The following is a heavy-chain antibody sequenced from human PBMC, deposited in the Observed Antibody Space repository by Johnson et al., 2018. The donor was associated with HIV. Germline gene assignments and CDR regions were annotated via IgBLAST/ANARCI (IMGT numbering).Heavy chain of an antibody. J-gene: IGHJ3*01. CDR2: ISYDATNT. CDR1: GFTLSSYT. V-gene: IGHV3-30*04. CDR3: ARGRKDIGAVDGLYNDGFDV. D-gene: IGHD3-9*01. Sequence: QVQLVESGGGVVQPGRSLRLSCAVSGFTLSSYTMHWVRQAPGKGLEWVAVISYDATNTYYADSAKGRFTISRDVSKRTLYLQMHSLTPEDTALYFCARGRKDIGAVDGLYNDGFDVWGQGTMVTVS.